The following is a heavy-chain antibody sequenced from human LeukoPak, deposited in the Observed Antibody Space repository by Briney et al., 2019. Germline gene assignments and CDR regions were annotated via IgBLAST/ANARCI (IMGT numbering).Heavy chain of an antibody. V-gene: IGHV1-69*06. J-gene: IGHJ5*02. CDR1: GGTFSSYA. CDR3: ARKVPNDSSGYYYRGQFDP. CDR2: IIPIFGTE. Sequence: ASVKVSCKASGGTFSSYAISWVRQAPGQGLEWMGGIIPIFGTENYAQKFQGRVTITADKSTSTAYMELSSLRSEDTAVYYCARKVPNDSSGYYYRGQFDPWGQGTLVTVSS. D-gene: IGHD3-22*01.